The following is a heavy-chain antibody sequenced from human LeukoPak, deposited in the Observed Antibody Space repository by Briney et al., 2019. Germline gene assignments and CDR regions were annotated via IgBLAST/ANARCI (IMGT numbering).Heavy chain of an antibody. V-gene: IGHV3-30*09. D-gene: IGHD6-19*01. CDR2: SSFDGTKK. J-gene: IGHJ4*02. Sequence: GRSPRLSCAASGFNFSNNLLHWVRQAPGKGLEWVAVSSFDGTKKYYADSVKGRFVISGDNSKNTLYPQMHSLRAEDTAAYYCATVGNSSGWPAAFGYFDSWGQGVLVTVSS. CDR1: GFNFSNNL. CDR3: ATVGNSSGWPAAFGYFDS.